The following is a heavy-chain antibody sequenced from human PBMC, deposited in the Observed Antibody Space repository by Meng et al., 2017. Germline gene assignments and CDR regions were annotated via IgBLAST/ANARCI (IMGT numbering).Heavy chain of an antibody. CDR1: GFTFSSYE. J-gene: IGHJ5*02. CDR3: ARRRLVTIFGVVGNWFDP. CDR2: IKQDGSEK. D-gene: IGHD3-3*01. V-gene: IGHV3-7*01. Sequence: GESLKISCAASGFTFSSYEMNWVRQAPGKGLEWVANIKQDGSEKYYVDSVKGRFTISRDNAKNSLYLQMNSLRAEDTAVYYCARRRLVTIFGVVGNWFDPWGQGTLVTVSS.